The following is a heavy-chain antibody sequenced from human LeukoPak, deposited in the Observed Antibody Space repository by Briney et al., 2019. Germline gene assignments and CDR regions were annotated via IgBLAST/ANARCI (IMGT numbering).Heavy chain of an antibody. CDR2: ISGSGGST. CDR1: GLTFSSYA. CDR3: AKEISSGWYSVRYFDY. J-gene: IGHJ4*02. Sequence: SGGSLRLSCAASGLTFSSYAMTWVRQAPGKGLEWVSAISGSGGSTYYADSVKGRFTISRDNSKNTLYLQMNSLRAEDTAVYYCAKEISSGWYSVRYFDYWGQGTLVTVSS. D-gene: IGHD6-19*01. V-gene: IGHV3-23*01.